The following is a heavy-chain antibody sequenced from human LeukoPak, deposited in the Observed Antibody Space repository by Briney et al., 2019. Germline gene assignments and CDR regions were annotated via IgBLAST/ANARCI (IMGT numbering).Heavy chain of an antibody. CDR2: ISSSGSTI. CDR3: ARGQGRDYYDSSGYATKSAFDC. V-gene: IGHV3-11*01. Sequence: PGGSLRLSCAASGFTFSDYYMSWIRQAPGKGPEWVSYISSSGSTIYYADSVKGRFTISRDNAKNSLYLQMNSLRAEDTAVYYCARGQGRDYYDSSGYATKSAFDCWGQGTLVTVSS. CDR1: GFTFSDYY. J-gene: IGHJ4*02. D-gene: IGHD3-22*01.